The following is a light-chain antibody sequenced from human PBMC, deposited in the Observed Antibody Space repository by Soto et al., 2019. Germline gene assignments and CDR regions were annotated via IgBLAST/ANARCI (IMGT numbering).Light chain of an antibody. J-gene: IGKJ4*01. CDR2: GAS. CDR1: QSVSSS. CDR3: QQCSDWPLT. Sequence: EIVMTQSPVTLSVSPGERATLSCRASQSVSSSLAWYQQKPVQSPRLLIYGASTRATGVPARFSGSGSGTDFALTISSRQSEDFAVYYCQQCSDWPLTFGGGTKVEIK. V-gene: IGKV3-15*01.